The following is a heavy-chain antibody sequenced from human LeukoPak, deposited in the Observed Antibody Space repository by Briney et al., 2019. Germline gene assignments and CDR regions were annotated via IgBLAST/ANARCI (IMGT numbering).Heavy chain of an antibody. J-gene: IGHJ5*02. V-gene: IGHV1-18*01. D-gene: IGHD6-13*01. Sequence: ASVKVSCKASGYTFTSYGISWVRQAPGQGLEWMGWTSVYNSNTNYAQQFQGGVTLTTDISTSTAYMELRSLRSDDTAMYYCARDMVGLAADGNWFDPWGQGTLVTVSS. CDR2: TSVYNSNT. CDR1: GYTFTSYG. CDR3: ARDMVGLAADGNWFDP.